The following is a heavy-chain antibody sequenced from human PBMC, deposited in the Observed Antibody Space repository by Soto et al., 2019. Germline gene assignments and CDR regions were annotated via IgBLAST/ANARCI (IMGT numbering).Heavy chain of an antibody. Sequence: EVQLVESGGGWVQPGGSLRLSCAASGFTFSDHFMYWVRQAPGKGLEWVGRSRNKASRFTTDYAASVRGRFTVSRDDLENSFYLQMNSLKTDDTAVYYCASPQRRSGGWSYYWGQGTLVTVSS. CDR2: SRNKASRFTT. J-gene: IGHJ4*02. CDR3: ASPQRRSGGWSYY. D-gene: IGHD6-19*01. CDR1: GFTFSDHF. V-gene: IGHV3-72*01.